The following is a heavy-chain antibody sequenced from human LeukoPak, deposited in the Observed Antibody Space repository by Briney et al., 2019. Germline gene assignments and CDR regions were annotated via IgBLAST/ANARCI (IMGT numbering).Heavy chain of an antibody. CDR1: GFTFSSYA. CDR3: ARASLSGYYYYYMDV. D-gene: IGHD5/OR15-5a*01. CDR2: ISYDGSNK. J-gene: IGHJ6*03. V-gene: IGHV3-30-3*01. Sequence: GGSLRLSCAASGFTFSSYAMHWVRQAPGKGLEWVAVISYDGSNKYYADSVKGRFTISRDNSKNTLYLQMNSLRAEDTAVYYCARASLSGYYYYYMDVWGKGTTVTVSS.